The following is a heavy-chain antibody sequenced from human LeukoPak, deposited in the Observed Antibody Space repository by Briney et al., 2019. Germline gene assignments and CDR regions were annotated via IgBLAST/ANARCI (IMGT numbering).Heavy chain of an antibody. V-gene: IGHV4-59*12. D-gene: IGHD3-10*01. Sequence: PSETLSLTCTVSGGSISSYYWSWIRQPPGKGLEWIGYIYYSGSTNYNPSLKSRVTISVDTSKNQFSLKLSSVTAADTAVYYCARDRGRYYGSGSYYNVGYFDYWGQGTLVTVSS. J-gene: IGHJ4*02. CDR2: IYYSGST. CDR3: ARDRGRYYGSGSYYNVGYFDY. CDR1: GGSISSYY.